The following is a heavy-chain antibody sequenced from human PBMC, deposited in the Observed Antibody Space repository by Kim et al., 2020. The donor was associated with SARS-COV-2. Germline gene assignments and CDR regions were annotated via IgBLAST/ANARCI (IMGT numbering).Heavy chain of an antibody. Sequence: SVKVSCKASGGTFSSYAISWVRQAPGQGLEWMGGIIPIFGTANYAQKFQGRVTITADESTSTAYMELSSLRSEDTAVYYCARDARGYYGSGSYYIWFDPWGQGTLVTVSS. V-gene: IGHV1-69*13. D-gene: IGHD3-10*01. J-gene: IGHJ5*02. CDR1: GGTFSSYA. CDR3: ARDARGYYGSGSYYIWFDP. CDR2: IIPIFGTA.